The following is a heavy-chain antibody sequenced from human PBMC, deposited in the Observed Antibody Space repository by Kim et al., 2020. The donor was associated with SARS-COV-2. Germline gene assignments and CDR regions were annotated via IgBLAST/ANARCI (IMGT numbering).Heavy chain of an antibody. CDR1: GFTFSSFA. Sequence: GGSLRLSCAASGFTFSSFAMTWVRQAPGKGLEWVSFLSDSGGDTFYADSVKGRFTISRDNSKNTLYLQMNSLRAEDTAVYYCAKKGIPAPGQWYFDLWGRGTLVTVSS. D-gene: IGHD6-13*01. V-gene: IGHV3-23*01. J-gene: IGHJ2*01. CDR2: LSDSGGDT. CDR3: AKKGIPAPGQWYFDL.